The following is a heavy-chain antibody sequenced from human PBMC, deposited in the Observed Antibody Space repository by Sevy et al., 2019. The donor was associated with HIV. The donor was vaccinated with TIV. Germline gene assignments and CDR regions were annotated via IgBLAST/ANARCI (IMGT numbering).Heavy chain of an antibody. CDR1: GFTFSRYW. J-gene: IGHJ4*02. V-gene: IGHV3-7*01. Sequence: GGSLRLSCAASGFTFSRYWMGWVRQAPGKGLEWVANIKQDGSETNYVDSVKGRFTISRDNAKNSLYLQMNSLRAEDTAVYHCAVEGGYWNLDYWGQRTLVTVSS. D-gene: IGHD1-1*01. CDR2: IKQDGSET. CDR3: AVEGGYWNLDY.